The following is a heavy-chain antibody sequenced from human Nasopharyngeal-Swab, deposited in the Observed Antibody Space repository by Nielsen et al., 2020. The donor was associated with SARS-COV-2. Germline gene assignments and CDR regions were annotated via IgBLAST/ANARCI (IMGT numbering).Heavy chain of an antibody. J-gene: IGHJ4*02. V-gene: IGHV4-38-2*01. CDR2: IYHSGST. CDR3: ARGLSRNWNDGGFFDY. Sequence: GSLRLSCAVYGGSFSGYYWGWIRQPPGKGLEWIGSIYHSGSTYYNPSLKSRVTISVDTSKNQFSLKLSSVTAADTAVYYCARGLSRNWNDGGFFDYWGQGTLVTVSS. D-gene: IGHD1-20*01. CDR1: GGSFSGYY.